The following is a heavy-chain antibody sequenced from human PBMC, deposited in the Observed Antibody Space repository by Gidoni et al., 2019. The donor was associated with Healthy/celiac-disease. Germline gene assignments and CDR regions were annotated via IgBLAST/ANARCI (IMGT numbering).Heavy chain of an antibody. V-gene: IGHV3-23*01. D-gene: IGHD3-22*01. Sequence: EVQLLESGGGLVQPGGSLRLSCAASGFTFSIYAMSWVRQAPGKGLEWVSAISGSGGSTYYADSVKGRLTISRDNSKNTLYLQMNSLRAEDTAVYYCAKLREYYDSSGYRHYFDYWGQGTLVTVSS. CDR1: GFTFSIYA. CDR2: ISGSGGST. J-gene: IGHJ4*02. CDR3: AKLREYYDSSGYRHYFDY.